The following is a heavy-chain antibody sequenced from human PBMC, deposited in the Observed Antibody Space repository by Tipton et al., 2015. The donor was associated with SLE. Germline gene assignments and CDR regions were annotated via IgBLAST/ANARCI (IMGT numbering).Heavy chain of an antibody. CDR3: ARESIDYYFDY. V-gene: IGHV4-34*01. Sequence: TLSLTCTVYGGSFSGNYWSWIRQPPGKGLEWIGEIHHSGSTNYNPSLKSRVTISVDTSKNQFSLKLSSVTAADTAVYYCARESIDYYFDYWGQGTLVTVSS. J-gene: IGHJ4*02. CDR2: IHHSGST. CDR1: GGSFSGNY.